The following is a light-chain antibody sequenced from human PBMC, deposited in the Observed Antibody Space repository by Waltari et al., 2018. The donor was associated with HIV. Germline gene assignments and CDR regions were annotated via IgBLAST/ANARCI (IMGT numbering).Light chain of an antibody. Sequence: QVVLTQSPSASASLGASVKLTCTLSSGHSNYAIAWHQLQPGKGPRYLMKLNSDGSHTKGDGIPDRFSGSSSGAERYRTISSLQSEDEADYYCQTWGTGIRVFGGGTKLTVL. CDR1: SGHSNYA. J-gene: IGLJ3*02. CDR3: QTWGTGIRV. CDR2: LNSDGSH. V-gene: IGLV4-69*01.